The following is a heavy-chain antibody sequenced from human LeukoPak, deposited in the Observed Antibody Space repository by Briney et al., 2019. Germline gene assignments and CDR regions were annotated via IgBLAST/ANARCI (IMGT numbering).Heavy chain of an antibody. CDR3: ATGVPHYDFWSRVWFDP. D-gene: IGHD3-3*01. J-gene: IGHJ5*02. CDR1: GGSISSYY. Sequence: SETLSLTCTVSGGSISSYYWSWIRQPPGKGLEWIGYIYYSGSTNYNPSLKSRVTISVDTSKNQFSLKLSSVTAADTAVYYCATGVPHYDFWSRVWFDPWGQGTLVTVSS. V-gene: IGHV4-59*01. CDR2: IYYSGST.